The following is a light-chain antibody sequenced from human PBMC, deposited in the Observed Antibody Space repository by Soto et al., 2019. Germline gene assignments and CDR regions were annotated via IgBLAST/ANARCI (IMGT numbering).Light chain of an antibody. V-gene: IGKV1-12*01. Sequence: IRMTQSPSSVSASVGDRVTITCRASQDINSWLTWYQQKPGKAPKVLIYIASRLQPGVPSRFSGRGSGTDFSLTISNLQPEDFATYFCQQSKSFPLTFGGGTKVDIK. CDR1: QDINSW. CDR3: QQSKSFPLT. J-gene: IGKJ4*01. CDR2: IAS.